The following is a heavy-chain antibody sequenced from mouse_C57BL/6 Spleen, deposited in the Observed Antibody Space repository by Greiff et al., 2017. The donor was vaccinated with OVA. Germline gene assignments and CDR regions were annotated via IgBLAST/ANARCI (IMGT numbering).Heavy chain of an antibody. CDR3: ARRWLEGYFDV. Sequence: DVKLVESGGDLVKPGGSLKLSCAASGFTFSSYGMSWVRQTPDKRLEWVATISSGGSYTYYPDSVKGRFTISRDNAKNTLYLQMSSLKSEDTAMYYCARRWLEGYFDVWGTGTTVTVSS. CDR2: ISSGGSYT. D-gene: IGHD2-2*01. CDR1: GFTFSSYG. J-gene: IGHJ1*03. V-gene: IGHV5-6*02.